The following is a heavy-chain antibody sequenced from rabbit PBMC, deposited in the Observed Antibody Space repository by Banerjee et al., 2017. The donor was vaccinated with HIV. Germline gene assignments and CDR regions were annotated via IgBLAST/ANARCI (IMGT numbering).Heavy chain of an antibody. D-gene: IGHD4-1*01. CDR2: INSNTGST. J-gene: IGHJ4*01. CDR1: GFDFSSDV. Sequence: QEQLEESGGDLVKPEGSLTLTCKASGFDFSSDVMCWVRQAPGKGLEWIACINSNTGSTVYASWAKGPFTISKTSSTTVTLQMTSLTAADTATYFCARDLAGVIGWNFNLWGQGTLVTVS. V-gene: IGHV1S45*01. CDR3: ARDLAGVIGWNFNL.